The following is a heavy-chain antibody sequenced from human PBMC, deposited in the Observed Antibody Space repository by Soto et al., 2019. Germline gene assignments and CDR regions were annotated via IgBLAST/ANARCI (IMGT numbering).Heavy chain of an antibody. V-gene: IGHV3-33*01. Sequence: QVQLVESGGGVVQPGRSLRLSCAASGFTFSSYGMHWVRQAPGKGLEWVAVIWYDGSNKYYADSVKGRFTISRDNSKNTMYLQMNSLRAEDTAVYYCARGARYCSGGSCDPSYGMDVWGQGTTVTVSS. CDR2: IWYDGSNK. CDR3: ARGARYCSGGSCDPSYGMDV. D-gene: IGHD2-15*01. CDR1: GFTFSSYG. J-gene: IGHJ6*02.